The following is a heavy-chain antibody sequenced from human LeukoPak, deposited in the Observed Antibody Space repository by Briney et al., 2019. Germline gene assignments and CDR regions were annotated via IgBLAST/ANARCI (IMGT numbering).Heavy chain of an antibody. Sequence: PSETLSLTCTVSGGSVGSVSSYWTWIRQPPGKGLEWIGYVYHTGGTKYNPSLKSRVTISSDTPKNQFSLRLSSVTAADTAVYYCARDSRHPYYYGLDVWGQGTTVIVSS. CDR3: ARDSRHPYYYGLDV. CDR2: VYHTGGT. CDR1: GGSVGSVSSY. V-gene: IGHV4-61*01. J-gene: IGHJ6*02.